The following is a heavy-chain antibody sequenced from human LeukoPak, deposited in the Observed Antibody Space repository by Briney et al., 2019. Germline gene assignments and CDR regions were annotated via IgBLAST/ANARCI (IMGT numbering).Heavy chain of an antibody. CDR1: GYTFTRYG. J-gene: IGHJ4*02. V-gene: IGHV1-18*01. CDR3: AREPPLNSGYDQTFDY. D-gene: IGHD5-12*01. Sequence: ASVKVSCKASGYTFTRYGISWVRQAPGQALEWMGWISAYNGNTNYAQKLQRRVTMTTDTSTSTAYMELRSLRSDDTAVYYCAREPPLNSGYDQTFDYWGQGTLVTVSS. CDR2: ISAYNGNT.